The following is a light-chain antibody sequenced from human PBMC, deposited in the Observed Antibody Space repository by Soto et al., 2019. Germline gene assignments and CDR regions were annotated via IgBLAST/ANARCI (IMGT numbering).Light chain of an antibody. J-gene: IGKJ4*01. Sequence: EILLTQSPATLSLSPGERATLSCRASQSVSSSLAWYQQKPGQAPRLLIFDASNRATGIAARFSGSGSGTDFTLTISSLEPEDFAVYYCQQRSNWPPLTFGGGTKVDIK. CDR1: QSVSSS. V-gene: IGKV3-11*01. CDR3: QQRSNWPPLT. CDR2: DAS.